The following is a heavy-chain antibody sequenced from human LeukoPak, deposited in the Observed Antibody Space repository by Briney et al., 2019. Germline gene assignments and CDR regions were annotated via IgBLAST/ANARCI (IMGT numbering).Heavy chain of an antibody. CDR3: ARGLKASRTMYYYYYMDV. CDR2: IYTSGST. J-gene: IGHJ6*03. D-gene: IGHD1-1*01. Sequence: SQTLSLTCTVSGGSISSGSYYWSWIRQPAGKGLEWIGRIYTSGSTNYNPSLKSRVTMSVDTSKNQFSLKLSSVTAADTAVYYCARGLKASRTMYYYYYMDVWGKGTTVTVSS. V-gene: IGHV4-61*02. CDR1: GGSISSGSYY.